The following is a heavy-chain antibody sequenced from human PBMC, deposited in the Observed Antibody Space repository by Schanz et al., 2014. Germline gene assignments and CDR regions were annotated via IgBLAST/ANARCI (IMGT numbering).Heavy chain of an antibody. CDR2: FDVVDGET. Sequence: QVQLLQSGSEVKKPGASVKVSCEISGYTVSALAMHWVRQAPGKGLEWLGGFDVVDGETIYAQKFQGRVTMTEDASTYTAYMELSGQGSGDTDVYYCARDGEAAAGCDYWGQGPLVTVSS. V-gene: IGHV1-24*01. CDR1: GYTVSALA. D-gene: IGHD6-13*01. CDR3: ARDGEAAAGCDY. J-gene: IGHJ4*02.